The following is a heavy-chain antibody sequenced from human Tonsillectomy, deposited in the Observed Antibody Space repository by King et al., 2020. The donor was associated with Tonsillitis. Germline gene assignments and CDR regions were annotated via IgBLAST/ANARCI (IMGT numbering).Heavy chain of an antibody. CDR3: AKATLRYFDKGYMDKGYMDV. CDR1: GCTFSNYA. V-gene: IGHV3-23*04. D-gene: IGHD3-9*01. J-gene: IGHJ6*03. Sequence: EVQLVESGGGLVQPGGSLRLSCAASGCTFSNYAMSWVRQAPGKGLEWVSSIRGSGGSTYYADSVKGRFTISRDNSKNTLYLQMNSLRAEDTALYYCAKATLRYFDKGYMDKGYMDVWGKGTTVTVSS. CDR2: IRGSGGST.